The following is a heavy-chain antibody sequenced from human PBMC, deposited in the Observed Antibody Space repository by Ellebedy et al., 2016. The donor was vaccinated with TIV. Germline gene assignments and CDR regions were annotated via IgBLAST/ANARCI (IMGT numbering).Heavy chain of an antibody. Sequence: GGSLRLSCAASGFTFSSYWMHWVRQAPGKGLMWVSRINGDGSSTTYADSVKGRFTISRDNAKNTLYLQMNSLRAEDTAVYYCARGQTDYDFWSGYCNGWGQGTLVTASS. CDR1: GFTFSSYW. CDR3: ARGQTDYDFWSGYCNG. D-gene: IGHD3-3*01. CDR2: INGDGSST. V-gene: IGHV3-74*01. J-gene: IGHJ4*02.